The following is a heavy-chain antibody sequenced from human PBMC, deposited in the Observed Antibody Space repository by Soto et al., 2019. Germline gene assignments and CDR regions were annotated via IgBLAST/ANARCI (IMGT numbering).Heavy chain of an antibody. D-gene: IGHD6-6*01. CDR1: GGSISSYY. V-gene: IGHV4-59*08. J-gene: IGHJ4*02. CDR3: ARHLEYSSSGPDY. Sequence: SETLSLTCTVSGGSISSYYWSWIRQPPGKGLEWIGYIYYSGSTNYNPSLKSRDTISVDTSKNQFSLKLSSVTAADTAVYYCARHLEYSSSGPDYWGQGTLVTVSS. CDR2: IYYSGST.